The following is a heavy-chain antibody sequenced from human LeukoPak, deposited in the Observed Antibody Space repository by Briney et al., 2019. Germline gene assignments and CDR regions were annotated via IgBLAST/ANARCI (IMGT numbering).Heavy chain of an antibody. J-gene: IGHJ4*02. D-gene: IGHD5-18*01. CDR3: ARGGLVTAKRGYSYGFGY. Sequence: ASVKVSCKASGYTFTSYYMHWVRQDPGQGLEWMGLINPSGGSTSYAQKFQGRVTMTRDTSPSTVYMELSSLRSEDTAVYYCARGGLVTAKRGYSYGFGYWGQGTLVTVSS. CDR1: GYTFTSYY. CDR2: INPSGGST. V-gene: IGHV1-46*01.